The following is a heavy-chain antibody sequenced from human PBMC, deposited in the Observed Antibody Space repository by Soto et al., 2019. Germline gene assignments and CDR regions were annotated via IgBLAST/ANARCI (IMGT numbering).Heavy chain of an antibody. V-gene: IGHV4-61*01. CDR2: VYFSGST. J-gene: IGHJ5*02. CDR3: AKGGSYYAT. CDR1: GGSVRSGNYY. Sequence: PSETLSLTCSVSGGSVRSGNYYWSWIRQPPGKGLEWIGYVYFSGSTNYNPSLKSRVSISADMSKNQISLKLTSVTAADTAIYYCAKGGSYYATWGQGTLVTVSS. D-gene: IGHD1-26*01.